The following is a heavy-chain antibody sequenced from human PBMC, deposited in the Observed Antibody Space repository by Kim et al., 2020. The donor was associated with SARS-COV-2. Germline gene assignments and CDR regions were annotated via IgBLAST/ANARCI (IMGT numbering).Heavy chain of an antibody. Sequence: DSVKGRFTISRDNSKNTRYLKMNSLRAEDTAVYYCAKDNYDILTANWFDPWGQGTLVTVSS. J-gene: IGHJ5*02. D-gene: IGHD3-9*01. CDR3: AKDNYDILTANWFDP. V-gene: IGHV3-33*06.